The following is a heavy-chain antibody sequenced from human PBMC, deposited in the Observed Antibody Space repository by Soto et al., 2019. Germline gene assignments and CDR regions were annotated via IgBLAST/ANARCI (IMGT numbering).Heavy chain of an antibody. CDR3: ARDFRSSCSGTSCIYFDY. CDR2: IGANNGDT. V-gene: IGHV1-18*01. Sequence: QVQLVQSGAEVKEPGASVRVSCKASGYTFTSYGFSWVRLSPGQGLEWEAWIGANNGDTNSAEKVQGRVTLTTDTSTSTAYMQLRSLRSDDTAVYYCARDFRSSCSGTSCIYFDYWGQGTLVTVSS. D-gene: IGHD2-2*01. CDR1: GYTFTSYG. J-gene: IGHJ4*02.